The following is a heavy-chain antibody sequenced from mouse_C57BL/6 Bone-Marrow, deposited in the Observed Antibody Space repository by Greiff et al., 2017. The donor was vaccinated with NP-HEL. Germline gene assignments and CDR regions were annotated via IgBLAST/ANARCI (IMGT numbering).Heavy chain of an antibody. V-gene: IGHV14-4*01. D-gene: IGHD1-1*01. CDR2: IDPENGDT. J-gene: IGHJ4*01. CDR3: TTGGNSPYAMDY. Sequence: EVQLQQSGAELVRPGASVKLSCTVSGFNIKDDYMHWVKQRPEQGLEWIGWIDPENGDTEYASKFQGKATITADTSSNTAYLQLSSLTSEDTAVYYCTTGGNSPYAMDYWGQGTSVTVSS. CDR1: GFNIKDDY.